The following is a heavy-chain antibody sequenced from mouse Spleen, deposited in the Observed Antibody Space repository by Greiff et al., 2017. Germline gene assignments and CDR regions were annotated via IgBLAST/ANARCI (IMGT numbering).Heavy chain of an antibody. CDR2: IYYSGTI. D-gene: IGHD2-3*01. CDR3: AREDGLYYAMDY. V-gene: IGHV3-5*01. Sequence: DVKLQESGPGLVKPSQTVFLTCTVTGISITTGNYRWSWIRQFPGNKLEWIGYIYYSGTITYNPSLTSRTTITRDTPKNQFFLEMNSLTAEDTATYYCAREDGLYYAMDYWGQGTSVTVSS. J-gene: IGHJ4*01. CDR1: GISITTGNYR.